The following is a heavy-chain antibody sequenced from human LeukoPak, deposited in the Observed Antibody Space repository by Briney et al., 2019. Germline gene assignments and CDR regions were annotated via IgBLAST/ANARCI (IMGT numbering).Heavy chain of an antibody. CDR3: AREHPRGEVDDFDY. V-gene: IGHV4-59*12. D-gene: IGHD3-16*01. Sequence: SQTLSLTCTVSGGSISSYYWSWIRQPPGKGLEWIGYIYYSGSTNYNPSLKSRISISVDTSKNQFSLKLTSVTAADTAVYYCAREHPRGEVDDFDYWGQGTLVTVSS. J-gene: IGHJ4*02. CDR2: IYYSGST. CDR1: GGSISSYY.